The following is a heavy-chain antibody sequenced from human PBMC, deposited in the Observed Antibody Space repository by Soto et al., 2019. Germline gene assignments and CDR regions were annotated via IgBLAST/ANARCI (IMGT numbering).Heavy chain of an antibody. D-gene: IGHD2-2*01. CDR2: IYPGDSDT. V-gene: IGHV5-51*01. CDR3: AKHEGYCSTTTCSNFDY. CDR1: GFTFTSYW. J-gene: IGHJ4*02. Sequence: GESLKISCKGSGFTFTSYWIAWVRQMPGKGLEWMGIIYPGDSDTSYSPSFQGQVTISADKSINTAYLHWSSLKASDTAIYYCAKHEGYCSTTTCSNFDYWGKGTLVTVSS.